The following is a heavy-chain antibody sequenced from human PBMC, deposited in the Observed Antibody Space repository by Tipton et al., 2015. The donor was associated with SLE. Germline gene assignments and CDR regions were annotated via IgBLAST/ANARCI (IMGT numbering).Heavy chain of an antibody. CDR1: GYTFTNYD. J-gene: IGHJ4*02. CDR3: ARGSFDVGGFDC. V-gene: IGHV1-8*03. D-gene: IGHD1-26*01. CDR2: MNPKSGDR. Sequence: QSGAEVKKPGASVKISCQTSGYTFTNYDINWLRQATGQGLEWMGWMNPKSGDRGYTQRFQGRVATTSDTSITTAYMELSSLTSEDTAVYYCARGSFDVGGFDCWGQGTLVTVST.